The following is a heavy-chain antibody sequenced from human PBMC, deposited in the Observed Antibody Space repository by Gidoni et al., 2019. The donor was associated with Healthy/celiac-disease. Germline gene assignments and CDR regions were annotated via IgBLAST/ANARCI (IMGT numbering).Heavy chain of an antibody. J-gene: IGHJ6*02. CDR3: ATRDLGFSLGGMDV. CDR2: IIPIFCTA. CDR1: GGTFSSYA. Sequence: QVQLVQSGAEVKKPGATGKVSCKASGGTFSSYAISWVRPAPGQGLEWMGGIIPIFCTANYAPKFQGRVTIPADASTGTAYLELSSLSSEDTAVYSCATRDLGFSLGGMDVWGQGTTVTVSS. V-gene: IGHV1-69*01. D-gene: IGHD2-21*02.